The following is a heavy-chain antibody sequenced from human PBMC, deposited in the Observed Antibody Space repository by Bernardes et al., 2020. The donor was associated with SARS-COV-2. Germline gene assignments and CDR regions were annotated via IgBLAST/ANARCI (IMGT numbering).Heavy chain of an antibody. J-gene: IGHJ4*02. Sequence: GGSLRLSCAASGFTFSRSWMHWVRQIPGKGLVWVSRINADASTRNYADSVKGRFTISRDNARNTLYLEMNSLRAEDTAVYYCARGSGNYYFDYWGQGTLVTVSS. V-gene: IGHV3-74*01. D-gene: IGHD1-26*01. CDR3: ARGSGNYYFDY. CDR2: INADASTR. CDR1: GFTFSRSW.